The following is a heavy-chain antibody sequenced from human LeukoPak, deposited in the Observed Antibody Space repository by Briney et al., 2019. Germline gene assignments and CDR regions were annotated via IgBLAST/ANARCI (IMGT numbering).Heavy chain of an antibody. CDR1: GFTFSDYY. CDR3: ARVEQLNYYYYYMDV. CDR2: ISSSGSTI. V-gene: IGHV3-11*01. D-gene: IGHD6-6*01. Sequence: PGGSLRLSCAASGFTFSDYYMSWIRQAPGKGLEWVSYISSSGSTIYYADSVKGRFTISRDNAKNSLYLQMNSLRAEDTAVYYCARVEQLNYYYYYMDVWGKGTTVTVSS. J-gene: IGHJ6*03.